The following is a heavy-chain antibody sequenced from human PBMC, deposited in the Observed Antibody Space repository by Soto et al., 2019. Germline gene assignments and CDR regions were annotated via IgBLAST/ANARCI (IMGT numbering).Heavy chain of an antibody. CDR1: GFTFSSYA. V-gene: IGHV3-23*01. CDR2: SRGSGGST. Sequence: EVQLLESGGGLAQPGGSLRLSCVASGFTFSSYAMTWVRQAPGQGLAWVSVSRGSGGSTYYADSVTGRFTISRDNSKNTLYLQMNSLRAEDTAVYYCARDDSRAYYWDAFDIWGQGTMVTVSS. CDR3: ARDDSRAYYWDAFDI. J-gene: IGHJ3*02. D-gene: IGHD3-22*01.